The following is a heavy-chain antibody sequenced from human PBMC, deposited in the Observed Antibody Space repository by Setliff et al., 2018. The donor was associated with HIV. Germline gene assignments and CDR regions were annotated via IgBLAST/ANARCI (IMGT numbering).Heavy chain of an antibody. Sequence: PSETLSLTCTVSGGSISSYYWSWIRQPPGKGLECMGYIYSSGSTNYNPSLQSRVTISVDTSKNQFSLKRSSVTAADTALYYCARATATKPFDIWGQGTVVTVSS. D-gene: IGHD5-18*01. J-gene: IGHJ3*02. CDR2: IYSSGST. V-gene: IGHV4-4*09. CDR1: GGSISSYY. CDR3: ARATATKPFDI.